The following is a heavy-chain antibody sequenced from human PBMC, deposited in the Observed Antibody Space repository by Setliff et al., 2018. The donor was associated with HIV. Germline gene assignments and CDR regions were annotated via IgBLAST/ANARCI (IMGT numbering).Heavy chain of an antibody. CDR1: GGTFSSYA. Sequence: SVKVSCKASGGTFSSYAISWVRQAPGHGLEWIGGIIPILGIANYAQKFQGRVTITADKSTSTAYMSLSSLRSDDTAVYYCARGCGWEVFFYYYMDVWGKGTTVTVSS. CDR3: ARGCGWEVFFYYYMDV. D-gene: IGHD3-16*01. J-gene: IGHJ6*03. CDR2: IIPILGIA. V-gene: IGHV1-69*10.